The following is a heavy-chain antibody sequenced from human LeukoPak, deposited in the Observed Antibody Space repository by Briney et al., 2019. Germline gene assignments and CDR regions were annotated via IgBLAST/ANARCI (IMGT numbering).Heavy chain of an antibody. CDR1: GGSINNYF. CDR2: IYYSGRT. V-gene: IGHV4-59*08. D-gene: IGHD5-12*01. Sequence: PSETLSLTRTVSGGSINNYFWSWFRQSPGKGLEWIAYIYYSGRTKYNPSLQSRVTISVDTSKNQFSLKLDSVTAADAAVYYCARHGRGDSGYQSFFGYWGQGILITVSS. CDR3: ARHGRGDSGYQSFFGY. J-gene: IGHJ4*02.